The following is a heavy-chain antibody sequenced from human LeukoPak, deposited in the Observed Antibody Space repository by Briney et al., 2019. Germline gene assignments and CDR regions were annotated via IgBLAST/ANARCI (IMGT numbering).Heavy chain of an antibody. D-gene: IGHD3-3*01. CDR3: TTRAFWSGSLGGRHYYYYMDV. CDR1: GFTFSNAW. Sequence: PGGSLRLSCAASGFTFSNAWMSWVRQAPGKGLEWVGRIKSKTDGGTTDYAAPVKGRFTISRDDSKNTLYLQMNSLKTEDTAVYYCTTRAFWSGSLGGRHYYYYMDVWGKGTTVTVSS. J-gene: IGHJ6*03. CDR2: IKSKTDGGTT. V-gene: IGHV3-15*01.